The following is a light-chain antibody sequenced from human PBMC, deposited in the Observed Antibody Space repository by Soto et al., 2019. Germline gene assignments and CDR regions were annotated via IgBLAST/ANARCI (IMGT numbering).Light chain of an antibody. Sequence: QSVLTQPASVSGSPGQSITISCTGTSSDVGGYNYVSWYQQHPGKAPKLMIYEVSNRPSRVSNRFSGSKSSNTASLTISGLQAEDEADYYCSSYTRSSTSYVFGTGTKLTVL. CDR2: EVS. V-gene: IGLV2-14*01. CDR1: SSDVGGYNY. CDR3: SSYTRSSTSYV. J-gene: IGLJ1*01.